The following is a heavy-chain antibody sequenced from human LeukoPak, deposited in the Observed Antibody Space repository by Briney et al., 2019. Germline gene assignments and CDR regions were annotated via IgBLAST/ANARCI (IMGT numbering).Heavy chain of an antibody. V-gene: IGHV4-4*09. D-gene: IGHD4-23*01. CDR2: IHTSGST. J-gene: IGHJ4*02. CDR3: ANSYDGKIVPFDN. Sequence: PSETLSLTCTVPDGSISNSFWNWVRQPPGKGLEWIAYIHTSGSTNYNPAFKSRVTLSVDTSKSQFSLRLNSVTVSDTAVYYCANSYDGKIVPFDNWGQGTLVTVSS. CDR1: DGSISNSF.